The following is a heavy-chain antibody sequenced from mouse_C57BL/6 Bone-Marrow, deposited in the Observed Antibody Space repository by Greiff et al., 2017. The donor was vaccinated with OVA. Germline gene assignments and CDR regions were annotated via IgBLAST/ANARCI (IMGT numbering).Heavy chain of an antibody. D-gene: IGHD1-1*01. V-gene: IGHV14-2*01. Sequence: EVQLQQSGAELVKPGASVKLSCTASGFNIKDYYMHWVKQRTEQGLEWIGRIDPEDGETKNAPKFQGKATITADTSSNTAYLQLSSLTSEDTAVYYCARDYGSSRFAYWGQGTLVTVSA. CDR2: IDPEDGET. J-gene: IGHJ3*01. CDR1: GFNIKDYY. CDR3: ARDYGSSRFAY.